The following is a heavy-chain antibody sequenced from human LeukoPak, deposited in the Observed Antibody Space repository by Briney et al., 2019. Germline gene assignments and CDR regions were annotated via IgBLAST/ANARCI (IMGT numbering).Heavy chain of an antibody. D-gene: IGHD3-10*01. J-gene: IGHJ4*02. V-gene: IGHV3-30-3*01. Sequence: GRSLRLSCAASGFTFSSYAMHWVRQAPGKGLEWVAVISYDGSNKYYADSVKGRFTISRDNSKNTLFLQMSSLRAEDTAVYYCAREGYYGSGTYFDYWGQGTLVTVSS. CDR1: GFTFSSYA. CDR3: AREGYYGSGTYFDY. CDR2: ISYDGSNK.